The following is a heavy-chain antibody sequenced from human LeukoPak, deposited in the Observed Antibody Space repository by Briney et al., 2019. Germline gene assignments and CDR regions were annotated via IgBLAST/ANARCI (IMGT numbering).Heavy chain of an antibody. CDR1: GGSISSYY. J-gene: IGHJ4*02. Sequence: SETLSLTCTVSGGSISSYYWSWIRQPPGKGLEWIGYIYYSGSTNYNPSLKSRVTISVDTSKNQFSLKLSSVTAADTAVYYCARISGWYFYFDYWGQGTLVTVSS. V-gene: IGHV4-59*12. CDR3: ARISGWYFYFDY. D-gene: IGHD6-19*01. CDR2: IYYSGST.